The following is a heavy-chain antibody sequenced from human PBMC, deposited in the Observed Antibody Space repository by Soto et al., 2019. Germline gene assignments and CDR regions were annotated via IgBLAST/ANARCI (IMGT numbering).Heavy chain of an antibody. CDR1: GFTFSSYE. CDR3: ARYDFWSGYLDY. V-gene: IGHV3-48*03. Sequence: EVQLVESGGGSVQPGGSLRLSCAASGFTFSSYEMNWVRQAPGKGLEWVSYISSSGSTIYYADSVKGRFTISRDNAKNSLYLQMNSLRAEDTAVYYCARYDFWSGYLDYWGQGTLVTVSS. D-gene: IGHD3-3*01. CDR2: ISSSGSTI. J-gene: IGHJ4*02.